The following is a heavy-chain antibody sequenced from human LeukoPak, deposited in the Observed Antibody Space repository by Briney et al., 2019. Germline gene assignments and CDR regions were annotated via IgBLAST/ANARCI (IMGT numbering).Heavy chain of an antibody. CDR1: GFTFSSYW. J-gene: IGHJ4*02. V-gene: IGHV3-7*01. CDR2: IKQDGSEK. Sequence: GGSLRLSCAASGFTFSSYWMSWVRQAPGKGLEWVANIKQDGSEKYYVDSVKGRFTISRDNAKNSLYLQMNSLRAEDTAVYYCVRDLYYYGSGSLFDYWGQGTLVTVSS. D-gene: IGHD3-10*01. CDR3: VRDLYYYGSGSLFDY.